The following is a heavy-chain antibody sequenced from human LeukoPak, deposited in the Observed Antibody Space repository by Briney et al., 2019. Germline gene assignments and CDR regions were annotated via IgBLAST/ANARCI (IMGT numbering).Heavy chain of an antibody. J-gene: IGHJ4*02. CDR3: GKDKCPCKSTAISDFVY. Sequence: GGSLTLSCAVSGFTFSTYAMHWVRQAPGKGLEWVAFIRYDSSNKYYTDSVKGRFTISRDNSKNTLYLQMNSLRVEDTAVYLWGKDKCPCKSTAISDFVYCGEGSLVTVSS. D-gene: IGHD2/OR15-2a*01. CDR1: GFTFSTYA. CDR2: IRYDSSNK. V-gene: IGHV3-30*02.